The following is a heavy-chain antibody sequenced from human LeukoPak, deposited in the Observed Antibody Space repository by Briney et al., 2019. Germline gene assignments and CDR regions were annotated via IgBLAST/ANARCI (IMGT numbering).Heavy chain of an antibody. D-gene: IGHD2-15*01. J-gene: IGHJ4*02. CDR2: IYYSGST. CDR3: ATLGGNDDY. Sequence: SETLSLTRTVSGGSISSYYWSWIRQPPGKGLEWIGYIYYSGSTNYNPSLKSRVTISVDTSKNQFSLKLSSVTAADTAVYYCATLGGNDDYWGQGTLVTVSS. CDR1: GGSISSYY. V-gene: IGHV4-59*01.